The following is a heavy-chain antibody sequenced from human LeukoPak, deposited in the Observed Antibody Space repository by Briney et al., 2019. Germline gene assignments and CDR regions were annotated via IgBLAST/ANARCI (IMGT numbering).Heavy chain of an antibody. CDR2: ISGSGGST. J-gene: IGHJ4*02. CDR3: ARDPPSYYYDSSGYDY. CDR1: GFSFSSYA. V-gene: IGHV3-23*01. Sequence: PGGSLRLSCAASGFSFSSYAMSWVRQAPGKVLEWVSAISGSGGSTYYADSVKGRFTISRDNSKNTLYLQMNSLRAEDTAVYYCARDPPSYYYDSSGYDYWGQGTLVTVSS. D-gene: IGHD3-22*01.